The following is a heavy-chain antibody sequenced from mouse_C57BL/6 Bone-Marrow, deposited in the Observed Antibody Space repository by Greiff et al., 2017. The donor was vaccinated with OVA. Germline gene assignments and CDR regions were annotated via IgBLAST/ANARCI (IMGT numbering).Heavy chain of an antibody. Sequence: EVQLQQSGPELVKPGASVKISCKASGYTFTDYYMNWVKQSHGKSLEWIGDINPNNGGTSYNQKFKGKATLTVDKSSSTAYMELRSLTSEDSAVYYCARLLLRLYFDYWGQGTTLTVSS. CDR1: GYTFTDYY. CDR3: ARLLLRLYFDY. CDR2: INPNNGGT. D-gene: IGHD1-1*01. V-gene: IGHV1-26*01. J-gene: IGHJ2*01.